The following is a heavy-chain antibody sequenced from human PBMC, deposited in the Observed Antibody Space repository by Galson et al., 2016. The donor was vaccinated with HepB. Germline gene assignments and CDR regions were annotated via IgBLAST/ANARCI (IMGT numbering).Heavy chain of an antibody. D-gene: IGHD3-22*01. CDR2: IYYSGTT. CDR1: GGSISSRSYY. Sequence: SETLSLTCTVSGGSISSRSYYWGWIRQPPGKDLEWIGSIYYSGTTYYNPSLKSRVNISVDASQNYFSLRLTSVTAADTAVYYCARHLAYYFDTSGYSSRCNLFDRCGQGTLDTLPS. CDR3: ARHLAYYFDTSGYSSRCNLFDR. V-gene: IGHV4-39*01. J-gene: IGHJ5*02.